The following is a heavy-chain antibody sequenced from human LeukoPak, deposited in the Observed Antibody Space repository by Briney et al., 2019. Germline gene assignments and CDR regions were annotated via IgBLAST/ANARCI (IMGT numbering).Heavy chain of an antibody. CDR1: GGSISSSSYY. Sequence: SETLSLTCTVSGGSISSSSYYWGWIRQPPGKGLEWIGSIYYSGSTYYNPSLKSRVTISVDTSKNQFSLKLSSVTAADTAVDYCARVYRDYYGSGSYYPWGQGTLVTVSS. CDR3: ARVYRDYYGSGSYYP. D-gene: IGHD3-10*01. CDR2: IYYSGST. J-gene: IGHJ4*02. V-gene: IGHV4-39*07.